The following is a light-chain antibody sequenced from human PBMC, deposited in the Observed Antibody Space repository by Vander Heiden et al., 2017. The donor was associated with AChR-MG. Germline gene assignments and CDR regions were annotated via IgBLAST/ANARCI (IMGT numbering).Light chain of an antibody. J-gene: IGLJ2*01. CDR3: AAWDDSLNALA. CDR1: SSNVGKNY. V-gene: IGLV1-47*01. CDR2: RND. Sequence: QSVLTQPPSVSGTPGQRVTISCSGGSSNVGKNYVYWYQQVPGMAPKLVIYRNDQRPSGVPDRFSASKSGTAASLAISGLQPGDEADYHCAAWDDSLNALAFGGGTKLTVL.